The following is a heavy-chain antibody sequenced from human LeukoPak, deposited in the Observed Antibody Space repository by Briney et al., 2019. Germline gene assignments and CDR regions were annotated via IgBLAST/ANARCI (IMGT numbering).Heavy chain of an antibody. V-gene: IGHV1-69*13. CDR2: IIPIFGTA. CDR3: ARVRDLGHIVVVIAIRRAFDI. D-gene: IGHD2-21*01. CDR1: GGTFSSYA. Sequence: GASVKVSCKASGGTFSSYAISWVRQAPGQGLEWMGGIIPIFGTANYAQKFQGRVTITADESTSTAYMELSSLRSEDTAVYYCARVRDLGHIVVVIAIRRAFDIWGQGTIVTVSS. J-gene: IGHJ3*02.